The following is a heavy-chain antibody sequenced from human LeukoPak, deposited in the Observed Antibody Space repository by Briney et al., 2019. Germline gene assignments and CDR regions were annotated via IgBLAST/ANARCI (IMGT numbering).Heavy chain of an antibody. V-gene: IGHV3-9*01. J-gene: IGHJ4*02. CDR2: ISWNSGSI. CDR3: AKDTRDILTGYYNTAFDY. D-gene: IGHD3-9*01. Sequence: GGSLRLSCAASGITFSSYGMSWVRQAPGKGLEWVSGISWNSGSIGYADSVKGRFTISRDNAKNSLYLQMNSLRAEDTALYYCAKDTRDILTGYYNTAFDYWGQGTLVTVSS. CDR1: GITFSSYG.